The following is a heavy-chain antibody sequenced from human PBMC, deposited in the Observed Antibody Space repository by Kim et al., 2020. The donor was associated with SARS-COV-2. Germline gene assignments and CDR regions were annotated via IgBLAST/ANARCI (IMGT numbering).Heavy chain of an antibody. CDR3: ARDRRRHLFDY. CDR2: N. Sequence: NDYAVSVKSRITINPDTSKNQFSLQLNSVTPEDTAVYYCARDRRRHLFDYWGQGTLVTVSS. J-gene: IGHJ4*02. V-gene: IGHV6-1*01. D-gene: IGHD6-25*01.